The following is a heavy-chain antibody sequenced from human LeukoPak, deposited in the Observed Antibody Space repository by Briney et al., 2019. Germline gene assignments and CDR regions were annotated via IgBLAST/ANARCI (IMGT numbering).Heavy chain of an antibody. CDR3: ARGPLDSGYTYFDY. J-gene: IGHJ4*02. V-gene: IGHV4-59*12. D-gene: IGHD5-12*01. CDR1: GGSISSYY. CDR2: IYYSGST. Sequence: KTSETLSLTCTVSGGSISSYYWSWIRQPPGKGLEWIGYIYYSGSTNYNPSLKSRVTISVDTSKNQFSLNLSSVTAADTAVYYCARGPLDSGYTYFDYWGQGTLVSVAS.